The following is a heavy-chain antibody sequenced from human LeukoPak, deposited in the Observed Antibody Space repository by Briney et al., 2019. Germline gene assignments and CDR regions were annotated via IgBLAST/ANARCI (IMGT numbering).Heavy chain of an antibody. V-gene: IGHV1-46*01. Sequence: ASVKVSCKASGYTFTSYYMHWVRQAPGQGLEWMGIINPSGGSTSYAQKFQGRVTITRNTSISTAYMELSSLRSEDTAVYYCARRYRVPAAILPPYYYYYMDVWGKGTTVTVSS. CDR1: GYTFTSYY. CDR3: ARRYRVPAAILPPYYYYYMDV. J-gene: IGHJ6*03. CDR2: INPSGGST. D-gene: IGHD2-2*01.